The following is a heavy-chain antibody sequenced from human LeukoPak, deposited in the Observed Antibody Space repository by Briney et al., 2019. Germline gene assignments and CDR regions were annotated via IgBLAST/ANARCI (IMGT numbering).Heavy chain of an antibody. J-gene: IGHJ4*02. CDR1: GFTFSSYW. CDR3: ARSPTMVRGVIYY. V-gene: IGHV3-48*04. Sequence: GGSLRLSCAASGFTFSSYWMNWVRQAPGKGLEWVSYISSSGSTIYYADSVKGRFTISRDNAKNSLYLQMNSLRAEDTAVYYCARSPTMVRGVIYYWGQGTLVTVSS. CDR2: ISSSGSTI. D-gene: IGHD3-10*01.